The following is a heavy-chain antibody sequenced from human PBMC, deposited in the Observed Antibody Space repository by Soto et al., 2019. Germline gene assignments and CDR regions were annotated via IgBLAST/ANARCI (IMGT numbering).Heavy chain of an antibody. Sequence: GGSLRLSCAASGFTFSSYGMHWVRQAPGKGLEWVAVISYDGSNKYYADSVKGRFTISRDNSKNTLYLQMNSLRAEDTAVYYCAKDGDSGYDADYYYMDVWGKGTTVTVSS. D-gene: IGHD5-12*01. CDR1: GFTFSSYG. V-gene: IGHV3-30*18. J-gene: IGHJ6*03. CDR2: ISYDGSNK. CDR3: AKDGDSGYDADYYYMDV.